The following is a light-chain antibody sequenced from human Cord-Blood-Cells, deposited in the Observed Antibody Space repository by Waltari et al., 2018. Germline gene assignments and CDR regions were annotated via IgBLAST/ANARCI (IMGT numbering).Light chain of an antibody. CDR1: QSVSSSY. Sequence: EIVLTQSPGTLSLSPGERATLSCRASQSVSSSYLAWYQQKPGQAPRLLIYGASSRATGIPYRFSGSGSGTDFTLTISRREPEDFAVYYCQQYGSSAWTFGQGTKVEIK. CDR2: GAS. CDR3: QQYGSSAWT. V-gene: IGKV3-20*01. J-gene: IGKJ1*01.